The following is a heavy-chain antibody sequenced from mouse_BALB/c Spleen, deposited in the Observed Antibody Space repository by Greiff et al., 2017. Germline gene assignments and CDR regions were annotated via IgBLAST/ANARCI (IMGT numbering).Heavy chain of an antibody. CDR2: INPSNGGT. V-gene: IGHV1S81*02. CDR1: GYTFTSYY. D-gene: IGHD2-3*01. Sequence: LVESGAELVKPGASVKLSCKASGYTFTSYYMYWVKQRPGQGLEWIGEINPSNGGTNFNEKFKSKATLTVDKSSSTAYMQLSSLTSEDSAVYYCTRLGYYEYYYAMDYWGQGTSVTVSS. CDR3: TRLGYYEYYYAMDY. J-gene: IGHJ4*01.